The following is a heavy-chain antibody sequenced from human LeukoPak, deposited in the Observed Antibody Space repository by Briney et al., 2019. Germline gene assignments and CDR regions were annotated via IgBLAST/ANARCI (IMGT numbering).Heavy chain of an antibody. CDR2: IYSGGTT. Sequence: GGSLRLSCAASGFTFSSYAMSWVRQAPGKGLEWVSVIYSGGTTNYADSVKGRFTISRDNSKNTLFLQMNSLRAEDTAVYYCARGGYSSSWYHFDYWGQGTLVTVSS. V-gene: IGHV3-53*01. CDR3: ARGGYSSSWYHFDY. D-gene: IGHD6-13*01. CDR1: GFTFSSYA. J-gene: IGHJ4*02.